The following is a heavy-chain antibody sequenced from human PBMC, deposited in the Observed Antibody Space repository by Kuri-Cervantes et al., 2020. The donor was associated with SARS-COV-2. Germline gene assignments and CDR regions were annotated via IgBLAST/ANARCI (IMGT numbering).Heavy chain of an antibody. CDR2: FDPEDGET. D-gene: IGHD2-21*01. CDR1: GYTLTELS. Sequence: ASVKVSCKVSGYTLTELSMHWVRRAPGKGLEWMGGFDPEDGETIYAQKFQGRVTMTEDTSTDTAYMELSSLRSEDTAAYYCATAYCGGDCYSRADAFDIWGQGTMVTVSS. CDR3: ATAYCGGDCYSRADAFDI. V-gene: IGHV1-24*01. J-gene: IGHJ3*02.